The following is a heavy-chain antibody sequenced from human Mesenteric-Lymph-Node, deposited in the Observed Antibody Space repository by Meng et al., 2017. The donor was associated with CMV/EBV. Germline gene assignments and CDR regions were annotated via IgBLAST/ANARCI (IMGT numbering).Heavy chain of an antibody. J-gene: IGHJ3*02. V-gene: IGHV3-7*01. CDR1: GFTISRYY. CDR3: ATLPSAHDSFDI. D-gene: IGHD3-22*01. Sequence: GESLKISCAASGFTISRYYMSWVRQAPGKGLEWVANMNQDGSEKHYVDSVKGRFSISRDNANNSMYLQMNSLRADDTAVYYCATLPSAHDSFDIWGPGTMVTVSS. CDR2: MNQDGSEK.